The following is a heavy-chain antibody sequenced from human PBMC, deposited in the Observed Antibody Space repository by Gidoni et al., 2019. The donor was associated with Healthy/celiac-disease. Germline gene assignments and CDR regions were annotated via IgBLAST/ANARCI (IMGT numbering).Heavy chain of an antibody. CDR1: GGSFSGYY. J-gene: IGHJ4*02. Sequence: QVQLQQWGAGLLKPSETLSLTCAVYGGSFSGYYWSGNRQPPGKGLEWIGEINHSGSTNYNPSLKSRVTISVDTSKNQFSLRLSSVAAADTAVYYCARDHSSSSGLDYWGQGTLVTVSS. D-gene: IGHD6-6*01. CDR3: ARDHSSSSGLDY. V-gene: IGHV4-34*01. CDR2: INHSGST.